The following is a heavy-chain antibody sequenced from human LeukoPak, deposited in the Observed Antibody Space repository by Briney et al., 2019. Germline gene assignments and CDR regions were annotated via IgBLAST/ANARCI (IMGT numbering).Heavy chain of an antibody. Sequence: SETLSLTCTVSGVSITSGGYYWSWIRQHPGKGLEWIAYIYHSGTTSYNPSLKSRVSISVDTSKNQFSLKLSSVTAAETAVYYCTRDCSGGSCFGDDYGMDVWGQGTTVTVSS. D-gene: IGHD2-15*01. J-gene: IGHJ6*02. CDR2: IYHSGTT. CDR3: TRDCSGGSCFGDDYGMDV. V-gene: IGHV4-31*03. CDR1: GVSITSGGYY.